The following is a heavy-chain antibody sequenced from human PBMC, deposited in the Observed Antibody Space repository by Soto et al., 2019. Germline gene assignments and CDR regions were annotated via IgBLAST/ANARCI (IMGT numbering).Heavy chain of an antibody. J-gene: IGHJ4*02. Sequence: QLLESGGGLVQPGGSLRLSCAASGFTFSTYAMSWVRQAPGKGLEWVSSISGNSGSTNYADSVKGRFTISRDNSNNRLYLQMNSLRADDTAVYYCANDQSGWYFDYWGQGTLVTVSS. CDR2: ISGNSGST. D-gene: IGHD6-19*01. CDR3: ANDQSGWYFDY. V-gene: IGHV3-23*01. CDR1: GFTFSTYA.